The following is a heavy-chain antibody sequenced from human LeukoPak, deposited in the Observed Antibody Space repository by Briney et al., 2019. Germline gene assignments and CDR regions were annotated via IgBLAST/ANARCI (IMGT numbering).Heavy chain of an antibody. CDR1: GDSISTSNSY. Sequence: SETLSLTCTVSGDSISTSNSYWGWIRQPPGKGLEWIGSIYYSGNTYYNASLKNRVTISVDTSKNQFSLKLTSVTAADTAMYYCARADYYDSSGYPRFDYWGQGTLVTVSS. J-gene: IGHJ4*02. D-gene: IGHD3-22*01. CDR2: IYYSGNT. V-gene: IGHV4-39*01. CDR3: ARADYYDSSGYPRFDY.